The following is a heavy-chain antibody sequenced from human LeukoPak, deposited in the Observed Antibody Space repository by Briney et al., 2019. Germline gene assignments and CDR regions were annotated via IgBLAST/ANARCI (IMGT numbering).Heavy chain of an antibody. Sequence: WIRXPPXXGXXXIGSIYHSGSTXXXXSLKGRGTISVXTSKXQFSLKVSSVTAADTAVYYXXXXXXXXXXXAXXIWXQGTXVTVSS. CDR2: IYHSGST. J-gene: IGHJ3*02. CDR3: XXXXXXXXXXAXXI. V-gene: IGHV4-38-2*01.